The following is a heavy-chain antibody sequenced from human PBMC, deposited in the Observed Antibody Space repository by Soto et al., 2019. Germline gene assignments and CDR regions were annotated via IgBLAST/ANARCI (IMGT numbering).Heavy chain of an antibody. CDR2: IRSKTNNYAT. Sequence: EVQLVESGGGLVQPGGSLKLACLASGFPLSDSDIHWVRKASGKGLEWVGRIRSKTNNYATKYGAPVRGRFTLSRDDSKNTAYLQMNNLESEDAAVYYCTRHAGGQVEHSFYYSFMDVWGKGTTDSV. D-gene: IGHD2-15*01. CDR1: GFPLSDSD. CDR3: TRHAGGQVEHSFYYSFMDV. J-gene: IGHJ6*03. V-gene: IGHV3-73*01.